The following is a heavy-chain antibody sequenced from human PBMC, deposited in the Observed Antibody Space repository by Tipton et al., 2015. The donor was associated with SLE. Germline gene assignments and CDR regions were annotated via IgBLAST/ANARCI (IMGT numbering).Heavy chain of an antibody. J-gene: IGHJ4*02. V-gene: IGHV4-31*03. CDR3: ARYYYDSTGDCLFDS. Sequence: TLSLTCTVSSGSISSAGYYWRWIRQHPGKGLEWIGYVYSGGTTYYNPSLKGRLTISLDTPEKQFSLKLSSVTSADTAVYYCARYYYDSTGDCLFDSWGQGTLVTVSS. CDR2: VYSGGTT. D-gene: IGHD3-22*01. CDR1: SGSISSAGYY.